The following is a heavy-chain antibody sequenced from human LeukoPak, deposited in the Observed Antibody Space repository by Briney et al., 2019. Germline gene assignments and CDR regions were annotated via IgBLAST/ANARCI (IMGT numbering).Heavy chain of an antibody. V-gene: IGHV1-2*02. CDR2: INPNSGGT. CDR3: ARSPHILTGENFDY. D-gene: IGHD3-9*01. CDR1: GYTFTGYY. Sequence: ASVKVSCKASGYTFTGYYMHWVRQATGQGREWMGWINPNSGGTNYAQKFQDRVSMTRDTSTSTAYMQLRRLRSDDTAVYFCARSPHILTGENFDYWGQGTLLTVSS. J-gene: IGHJ4*02.